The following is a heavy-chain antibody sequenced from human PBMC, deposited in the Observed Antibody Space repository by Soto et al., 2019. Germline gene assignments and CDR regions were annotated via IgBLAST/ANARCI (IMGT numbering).Heavy chain of an antibody. CDR2: IYHTGSA. J-gene: IGHJ5*02. D-gene: IGHD6-19*01. CDR1: GASMTSSHW. V-gene: IGHV4-4*02. CDR3: ARRTTGSGWYPMFDT. Sequence: QVQLQESGPGLVKPSGTLSLPCAVSGASMTSSHWWSWVRHPPGKGLEWIGEIYHTGSANYKPSLESRVTISVDKSKNRFSLILTSVTAADTATYYCARRTTGSGWYPMFDTWGQGALVTVSS.